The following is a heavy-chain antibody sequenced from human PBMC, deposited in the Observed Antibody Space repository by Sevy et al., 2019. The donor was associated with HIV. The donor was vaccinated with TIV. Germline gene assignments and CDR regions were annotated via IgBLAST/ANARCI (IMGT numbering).Heavy chain of an antibody. CDR1: GFIFNSYV. V-gene: IGHV3-23*01. CDR2: ISGSGGSI. Sequence: GGSLRLSCAASGFIFNSYVMSWVRQAPGKGLEWVSSISGSGGSIYYASSVKGRFTISRENSQKMLDLQMNNLRAEDTDVYLCAGTTVTQYFYWGQGTLVTVSS. D-gene: IGHD4-17*01. CDR3: AGTTVTQYFY. J-gene: IGHJ4*02.